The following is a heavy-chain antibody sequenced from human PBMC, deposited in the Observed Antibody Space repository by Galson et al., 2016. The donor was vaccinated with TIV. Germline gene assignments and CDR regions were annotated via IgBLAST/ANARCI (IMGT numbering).Heavy chain of an antibody. CDR1: GGSINSAGYY. CDR2: IHSSGIT. J-gene: IGHJ3*01. V-gene: IGHV4-31*11. Sequence: TLSLTCDVSGGSINSAGYYWSWLRQQSGEGLEWIAYIHSSGITYYSPSLKSRVTLSVETSKIQFSLNLSSVTAADTAVYFCARLFFFDTRNVLVGAFDVWGHGTMVSVSS. D-gene: IGHD3-22*01. CDR3: ARLFFFDTRNVLVGAFDV.